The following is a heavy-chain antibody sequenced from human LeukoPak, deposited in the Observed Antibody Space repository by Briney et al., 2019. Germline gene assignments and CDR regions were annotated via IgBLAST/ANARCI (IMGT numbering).Heavy chain of an antibody. J-gene: IGHJ4*02. V-gene: IGHV3-7*01. D-gene: IGHD2-8*01. Sequence: GGSLRLSCAASGFTFSSYWMSWVRQAPGKGLEWVANIKQDGSEKYYVDSVKGRFTISRDNAKNSLYLQMNSLRAEDTAVYYCARDPNYCTNGVCYYFDYWGQGTLVTVSS. CDR1: GFTFSSYW. CDR3: ARDPNYCTNGVCYYFDY. CDR2: IKQDGSEK.